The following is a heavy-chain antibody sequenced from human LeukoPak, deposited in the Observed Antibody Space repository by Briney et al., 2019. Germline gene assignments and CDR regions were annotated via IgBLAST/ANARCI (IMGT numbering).Heavy chain of an antibody. CDR1: GYTFTSSG. V-gene: IGHV1-18*01. J-gene: IGHJ6*02. CDR3: ARVNSGWYNGMDV. CDR2: ISAYNGNT. Sequence: ASVKVSCEASGYTFTSSGISWVREAPGEGGEWMGWISAYNGNTNYAQKLQGRVTMTTDTSTSTAYMELRSPRSDDTAVYYCARVNSGWYNGMDVWGQGTTVTVSS. D-gene: IGHD6-19*01.